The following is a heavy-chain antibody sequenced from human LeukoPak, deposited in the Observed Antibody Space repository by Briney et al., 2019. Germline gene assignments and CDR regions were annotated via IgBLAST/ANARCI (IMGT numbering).Heavy chain of an antibody. CDR3: GTYPQHVNGWALDF. D-gene: IGHD6-19*01. CDR2: IVGSDGST. CDR1: GFTFNTYD. J-gene: IGHJ4*02. Sequence: PGGSLRLSCAASGFTFNTYDMHWVRQAPGKGLEWVSGIVGSDGSTHYADSVKGRFTISRDNTKSTLYLQMNSLRAEDRAVYYCGTYPQHVNGWALDFWGQGTLVTVST. V-gene: IGHV3-23*01.